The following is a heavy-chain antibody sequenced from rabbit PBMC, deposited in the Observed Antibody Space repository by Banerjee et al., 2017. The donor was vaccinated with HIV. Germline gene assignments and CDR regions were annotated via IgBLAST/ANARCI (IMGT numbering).Heavy chain of an antibody. D-gene: IGHD6-1*01. V-gene: IGHV1S45*01. CDR1: GFSFSSSYY. CDR3: ARGYGAATGLDL. CDR2: IYTSSGST. J-gene: IGHJ3*01. Sequence: QEQLEESGGDLVKPEGSLTLTSTAAGFSFSSSYYICWVRQGPGKGLEWIGGIYTSSGSTWYASWAKGRFTVSKTSSTTLTLQMTSLTAADTATYFCARGYGAATGLDLWGQGTLVTV.